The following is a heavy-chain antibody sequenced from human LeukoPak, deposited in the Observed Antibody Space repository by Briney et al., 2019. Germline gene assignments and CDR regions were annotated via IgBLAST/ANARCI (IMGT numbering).Heavy chain of an antibody. CDR3: AKRYYSSGSYYELHN. D-gene: IGHD3-10*01. CDR2: IRYDGSSK. V-gene: IGHV3-30*02. Sequence: PGGSLRLSCAASGFTFSSYAMHWVRQAPGKGLEWVAFIRYDGSSKYYADFVKGRFSISRDNSKNTLYLQMNSLRAEDTAVYYCAKRYYSSGSYYELHNWGQGTLVTVSS. J-gene: IGHJ4*02. CDR1: GFTFSSYA.